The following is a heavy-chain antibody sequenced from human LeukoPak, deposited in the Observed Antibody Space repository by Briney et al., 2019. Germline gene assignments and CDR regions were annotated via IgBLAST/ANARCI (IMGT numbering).Heavy chain of an antibody. Sequence: ASETLSLTCAVYGGSFSGYYWSWIRQPPGKGLEWIGYIYYSGSTNYNPSLKSRVTISVDTSKNQFSLKLSSVTAADTAVYYCARGHGPAAYWGQGTLVTVSS. D-gene: IGHD6-13*01. V-gene: IGHV4-34*01. CDR1: GGSFSGYY. CDR3: ARGHGPAAY. J-gene: IGHJ4*02. CDR2: IYYSGST.